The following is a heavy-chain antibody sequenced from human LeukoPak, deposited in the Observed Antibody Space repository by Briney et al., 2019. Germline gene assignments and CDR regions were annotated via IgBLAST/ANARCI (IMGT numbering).Heavy chain of an antibody. Sequence: PSETLSLTCTVSGGSISSYYWSWIRQPAGKGLEWIGRIYTSGSTNYNPSLKSRVTMSVDTSKSQFSLKLSSVTAADTAVYYCARDLLDSSLVYYYGMDVWGQGTTVTVSS. CDR3: ARDLLDSSLVYYYGMDV. CDR2: IYTSGST. J-gene: IGHJ6*02. D-gene: IGHD3-22*01. CDR1: GGSISSYY. V-gene: IGHV4-4*07.